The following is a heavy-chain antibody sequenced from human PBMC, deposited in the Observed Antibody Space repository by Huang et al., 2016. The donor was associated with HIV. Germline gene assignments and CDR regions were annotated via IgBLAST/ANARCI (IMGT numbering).Heavy chain of an antibody. Sequence: QVQLVQSRAEVKKPGASVKVSCKVSEYTLTELSIHWVRQPPGKWLEWMGGVDPEIGETIYAHTFQGRVTMTEETSTETAFMELSGLRPEDTAVYYCATGFDVFFDFWGQGTLVTVSS. CDR1: EYTLTELS. J-gene: IGHJ4*02. CDR3: ATGFDVFFDF. CDR2: VDPEIGET. V-gene: IGHV1-24*01. D-gene: IGHD3-9*01.